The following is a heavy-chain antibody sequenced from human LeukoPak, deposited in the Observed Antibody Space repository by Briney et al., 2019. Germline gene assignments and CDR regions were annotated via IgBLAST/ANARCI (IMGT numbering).Heavy chain of an antibody. Sequence: PGGSLRFSCAASGFTFEDYSMHWVRQAPGKGLEWVSGITWNSGTVGYADSVKGRFTISRDNAKNSLYLQMNSLRAEDAALYHCTKNILNYYESSGLEVGDALDIWGQGTVVTVSS. D-gene: IGHD3-22*01. CDR2: ITWNSGTV. CDR3: TKNILNYYESSGLEVGDALDI. CDR1: GFTFEDYS. J-gene: IGHJ3*02. V-gene: IGHV3-9*01.